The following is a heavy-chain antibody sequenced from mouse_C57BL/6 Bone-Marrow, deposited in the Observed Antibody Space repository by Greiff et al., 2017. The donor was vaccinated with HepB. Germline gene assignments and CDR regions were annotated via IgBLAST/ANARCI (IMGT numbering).Heavy chain of an antibody. CDR1: GYTFTDYY. V-gene: IGHV1-75*01. CDR2: IFPGSGST. J-gene: IGHJ4*01. CDR3: ARCYDYDGRAMDY. Sequence: QVQLKQSGPELVKPGASVKISCKASGYTFTDYYINWVKQRPGQGLEWIGWIFPGSGSTYYNEKFKGKATLTVDKSSSTAYMLLSSLTSEDSAVYFCARCYDYDGRAMDYWGQGTSVTVSS. D-gene: IGHD2-4*01.